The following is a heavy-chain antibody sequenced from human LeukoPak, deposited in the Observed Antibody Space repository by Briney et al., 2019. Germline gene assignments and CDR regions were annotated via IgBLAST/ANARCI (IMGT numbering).Heavy chain of an antibody. CDR1: GYTFTSYA. V-gene: IGHV1-3*01. J-gene: IGHJ4*02. CDR3: ARGEPQWVHYYGSGRPPHYFDY. D-gene: IGHD3-10*01. CDR2: INAGNGNT. Sequence: ASVKVSCKASGYTFTSYAMHWVRQAPGQRLEWMGWINAGNGNTKYSQKFQGRVTITRDTSASTAYMELSSLRSEDTAVYYCARGEPQWVHYYGSGRPPHYFDYWGQGTLVTVSS.